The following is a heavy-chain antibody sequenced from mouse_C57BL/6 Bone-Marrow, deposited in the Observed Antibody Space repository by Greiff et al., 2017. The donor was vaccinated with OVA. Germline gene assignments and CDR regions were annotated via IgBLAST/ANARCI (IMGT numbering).Heavy chain of an antibody. CDR1: GYAFTNYL. V-gene: IGHV1-54*01. CDR3: ARGGAY. CDR2: INPGSGGT. J-gene: IGHJ3*01. Sequence: QVQLQQSGAELVRPGTSVKVSCTASGYAFTNYLIEWVKQRPGQGLEWIGVINPGSGGTNYNEKFKGKATLTADKSSSTAYMQLSGLTSEDSAVYFCARGGAYWGQGTLVTVSA.